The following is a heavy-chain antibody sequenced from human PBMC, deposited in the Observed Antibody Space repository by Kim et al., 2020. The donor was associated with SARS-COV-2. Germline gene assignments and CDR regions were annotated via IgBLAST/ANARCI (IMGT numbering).Heavy chain of an antibody. V-gene: IGHV3-30-3*01. CDR3: ARALQDRSSWYDYYYYG. CDR2: ISYDGSNK. Sequence: GGSLRLSCAASGFTFSSYAMHWVRQAPGKGLEWVAVISYDGSNKYYADSVKGRFTISRDNSKNTLYLQMNSLRAEDTAVYYCARALQDRSSWYDYYYYG. D-gene: IGHD6-13*01. J-gene: IGHJ6*01. CDR1: GFTFSSYA.